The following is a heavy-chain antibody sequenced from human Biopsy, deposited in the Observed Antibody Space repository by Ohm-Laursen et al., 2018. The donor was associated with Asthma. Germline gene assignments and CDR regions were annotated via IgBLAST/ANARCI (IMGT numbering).Heavy chain of an antibody. J-gene: IGHJ6*02. CDR2: IYYSGTT. D-gene: IGHD6-13*01. CDR3: VRGSSSWHHGPFHYYYGLDV. CDR1: GGYMRSGNYY. V-gene: IGHV4-39*01. Sequence: GTLSLTCGLSSGSGGYMRSGNYYWGWIRQPPGKGLEWIGSIYYSGTTYYNPSLESRVTVSADTSKNQFSLKLTSVTAADTAVYYCVRGSSSWHHGPFHYYYGLDVWSRGTTATVSS.